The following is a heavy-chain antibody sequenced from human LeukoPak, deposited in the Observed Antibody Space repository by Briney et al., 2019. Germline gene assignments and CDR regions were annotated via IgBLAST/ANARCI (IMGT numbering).Heavy chain of an antibody. V-gene: IGHV4-39*07. CDR3: ARVYYYDSSGYSNWFDP. Sequence: SETLSLTCTVSGGSISSSSYYWGWIRQPPGKGLEWIGSIYYSGSTYYNPSLKGRVTISVDTSKNQFSLKLSSVTAADTAVYYCARVYYYDSSGYSNWFDPWGQGTLVTASS. CDR1: GGSISSSSYY. D-gene: IGHD3-22*01. J-gene: IGHJ5*02. CDR2: IYYSGST.